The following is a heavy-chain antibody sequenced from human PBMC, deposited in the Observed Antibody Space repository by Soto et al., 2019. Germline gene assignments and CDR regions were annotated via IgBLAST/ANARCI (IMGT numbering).Heavy chain of an antibody. J-gene: IGHJ4*02. D-gene: IGHD4-17*01. CDR2: ITGSGGGT. CDR3: ARERPNYGDFEY. CDR1: GFTFSSYA. Sequence: GGSLRLSCAASGFTFSSYAMSWVRQTPGKGLEWVSLITGSGGGTYYADSVKGRFTISRDNSKNTLYLQMNSLRAEDTAVYYCARERPNYGDFEYWGQGTLVTSPQ. V-gene: IGHV3-23*01.